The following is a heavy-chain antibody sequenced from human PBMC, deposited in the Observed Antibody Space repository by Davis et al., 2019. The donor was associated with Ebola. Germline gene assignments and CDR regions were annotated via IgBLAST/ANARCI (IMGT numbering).Heavy chain of an antibody. CDR2: IHYSDKP. CDR1: GESISSYY. Sequence: PSETLSLTCSVSGESISSYYWGWFRQPPGKGPEWIGYIHYSDKPEYNPSLGTRVSISVDTSRNQFSLNLTSVTAADTAIYYCTLGAGWLTDYWGQGALVTVSS. CDR3: TLGAGWLTDY. J-gene: IGHJ4*02. V-gene: IGHV4-59*01. D-gene: IGHD6-19*01.